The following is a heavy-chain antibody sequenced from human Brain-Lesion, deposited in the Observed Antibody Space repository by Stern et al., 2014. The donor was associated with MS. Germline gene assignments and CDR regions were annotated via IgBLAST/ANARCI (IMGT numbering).Heavy chain of an antibody. V-gene: IGHV4-59*01. Sequence: DQLVESGPGLVKPSETLSLTCTVSYDSISSYYWTWLRQPPGQGLEWIWYINYRRNPNYNPALKSRVTISVDTSKNQFSLKLTSVTAADTAVYYCARAFSDYHDSTPGYWGQGTLVTVSS. CDR1: YDSISSYY. D-gene: IGHD3-22*01. CDR3: ARAFSDYHDSTPGY. CDR2: INYRRNP. J-gene: IGHJ4*02.